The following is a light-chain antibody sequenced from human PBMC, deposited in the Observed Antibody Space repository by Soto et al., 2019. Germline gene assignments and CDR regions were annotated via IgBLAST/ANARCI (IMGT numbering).Light chain of an antibody. CDR3: ASYTSSSTSVI. J-gene: IGLJ2*01. CDR1: NTDIGGYNY. Sequence: QSALTQPASVSGSPGQSITISCTGSNTDIGGYNYLSWYQQHPGRAPRLIIFEVSHRPSGISDRFSASKSANAASLTISGLQAEDEADYYCASYTSSSTSVIFGRGTKLTVL. V-gene: IGLV2-14*03. CDR2: EVS.